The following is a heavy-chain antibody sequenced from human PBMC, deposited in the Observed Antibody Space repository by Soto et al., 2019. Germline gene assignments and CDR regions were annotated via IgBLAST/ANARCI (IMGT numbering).Heavy chain of an antibody. Sequence: SETLSLTCAFSGDSVTSNYLTWIRQSQEKGLEWIGYIYYSGSTYYNPSLKSRVTISVDTSKNQFSLKLSSVTAADTAVYYCARDYSNQDLLYYYYGMDVWGQGTTVTVSS. V-gene: IGHV4-59*06. J-gene: IGHJ6*02. CDR2: IYYSGST. CDR3: ARDYSNQDLLYYYYGMDV. D-gene: IGHD4-4*01. CDR1: GDSVTSNY.